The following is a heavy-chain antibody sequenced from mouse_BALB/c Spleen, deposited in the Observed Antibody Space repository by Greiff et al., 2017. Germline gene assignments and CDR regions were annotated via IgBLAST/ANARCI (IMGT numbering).Heavy chain of an antibody. Sequence: QVQLQQSGAELVRPGTSVKVSCKASGYAFTNYLIEWVKQRPGQGLEWIGVINPGSGGTNYNEKFKGKATLTADKSSSTAYMQLSSLSSEDSAVYFCAREGSYDYDGHYAMDYWGQGTSVTVSS. CDR3: AREGSYDYDGHYAMDY. V-gene: IGHV1-54*01. D-gene: IGHD2-4*01. J-gene: IGHJ4*01. CDR1: GYAFTNYL. CDR2: INPGSGGT.